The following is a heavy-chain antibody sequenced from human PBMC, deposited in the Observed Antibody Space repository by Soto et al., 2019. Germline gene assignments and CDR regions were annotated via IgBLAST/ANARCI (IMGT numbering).Heavy chain of an antibody. D-gene: IGHD3-3*01. CDR3: ARWSYLDY. V-gene: IGHV3-23*01. CDR1: VFSFGSYA. Sequence: PGGSLRLSCAASVFSFGSYALSWVRQAPGKGLEWVSTISGIDGKTFYADSVKGRFSISRDTSQSTLYLQMNSLRADDTAIYYCARWSYLDYWGQGTRVTVSS. CDR2: ISGIDGKT. J-gene: IGHJ4*02.